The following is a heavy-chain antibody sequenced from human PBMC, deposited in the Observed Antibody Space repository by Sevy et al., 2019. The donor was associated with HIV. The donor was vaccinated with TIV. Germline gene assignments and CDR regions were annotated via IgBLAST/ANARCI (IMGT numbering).Heavy chain of an antibody. CDR2: ISGGGVTT. CDR3: VKDGGYFSDSSGYYDY. D-gene: IGHD3-22*01. CDR1: GFTFSAYD. J-gene: IGHJ4*02. Sequence: GGSLRLSCATSGFTFSAYDMSWVRLAPGRGLEWVSAISGGGVTTYYADSVKGRFTISRDNSKNTLSLHMNSLRAEDTAIYYCVKDGGYFSDSSGYYDYWGQGTLVTVSS. V-gene: IGHV3-23*01.